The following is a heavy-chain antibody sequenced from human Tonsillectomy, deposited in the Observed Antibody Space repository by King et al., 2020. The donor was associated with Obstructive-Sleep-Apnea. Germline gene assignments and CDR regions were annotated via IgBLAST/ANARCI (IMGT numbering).Heavy chain of an antibody. CDR2: IWFDGSNK. CDR3: AKDYMSHSSSWATYYHYGMDV. J-gene: IGHJ6*02. Sequence: VQLVESGGGVVQPERSLRLSCAASGFTFSNFGMHWVRQAPGKGPEWVAAIWFDGSNKYYADSAKGRFTISRDNSKNTLFLQMNSLRAEDTAVYSCAKDYMSHSSSWATYYHYGMDVWGQGTTVAVSS. D-gene: IGHD6-13*01. V-gene: IGHV3-33*06. CDR1: GFTFSNFG.